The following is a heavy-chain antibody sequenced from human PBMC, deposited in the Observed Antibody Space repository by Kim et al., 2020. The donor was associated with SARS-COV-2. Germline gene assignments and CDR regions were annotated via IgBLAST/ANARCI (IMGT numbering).Heavy chain of an antibody. J-gene: IGHJ4*02. D-gene: IGHD3-22*01. V-gene: IGHV3-21*01. CDR3: ASGTMIVVIEFNY. Sequence: YADSVKGRHTNSREKAKNSLYLQTNSLRAEDTAVYYCASGTMIVVIEFNYWGQGTLVTVSS.